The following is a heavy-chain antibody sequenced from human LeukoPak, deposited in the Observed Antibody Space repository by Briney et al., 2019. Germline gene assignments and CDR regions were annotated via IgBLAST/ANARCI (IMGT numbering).Heavy chain of an antibody. D-gene: IGHD2-15*01. CDR3: ASGTSTLGY. Sequence: GGSLRLSCAASGFTLSNYWMTWVRQAPGKGLEWVANINQDGSQKYYVDSVKGRFTISRDNAKNSLFLQLNSLRAEDTAVYYCASGTSTLGYWGQGTLVTVSS. CDR2: INQDGSQK. CDR1: GFTLSNYW. J-gene: IGHJ4*02. V-gene: IGHV3-7*02.